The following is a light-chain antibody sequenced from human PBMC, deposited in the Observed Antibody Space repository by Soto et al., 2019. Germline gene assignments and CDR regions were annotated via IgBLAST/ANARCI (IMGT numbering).Light chain of an antibody. CDR2: EVS. J-gene: IGLJ3*02. Sequence: QSALTQPASVSGSPGQSITISCTGTSSDVGGYAYVSWYQQYPGKAPKLVISEVSNRPSGVSHRFSGSRSGNTASLTISGLQAKDEADYYCSSYTSSTTPVFGGGTKLTVL. V-gene: IGLV2-14*01. CDR3: SSYTSSTTPV. CDR1: SSDVGGYAY.